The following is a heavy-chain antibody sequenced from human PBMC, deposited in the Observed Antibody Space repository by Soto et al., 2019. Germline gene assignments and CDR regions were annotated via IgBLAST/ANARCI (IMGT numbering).Heavy chain of an antibody. V-gene: IGHV3-23*01. CDR3: AKDRRAGGNSAFYFDF. Sequence: GGSLRLSCAASGFTFSSYWMSWVRQAPGKGLEWVSLISATGGGTYYADSVKGRFTISRDNSHNTLYLQVHSLTAEDTAVYYCAKDRRAGGNSAFYFDFWGQGAQVTVSS. J-gene: IGHJ4*02. D-gene: IGHD3-16*01. CDR2: ISATGGGT. CDR1: GFTFSSYW.